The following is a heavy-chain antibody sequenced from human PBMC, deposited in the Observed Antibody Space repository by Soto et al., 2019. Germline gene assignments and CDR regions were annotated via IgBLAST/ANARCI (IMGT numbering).Heavy chain of an antibody. CDR1: GFTFSSYA. D-gene: IGHD2-2*02. CDR2: ISGSGGST. V-gene: IGHV3-23*01. CDR3: AKNDAMPHCSSTSCYNRLYYYYYMGV. J-gene: IGHJ6*03. Sequence: PGGSLRLSCAASGFTFSSYAMSWVRQAPGKGLEWVSAISGSGGSTYYADSVKGRFTISRDNSKNTLYLKMNSLRAEDTPLYDCAKNDAMPHCSSTSCYNRLYYYYYMGVWGKGSTVTV.